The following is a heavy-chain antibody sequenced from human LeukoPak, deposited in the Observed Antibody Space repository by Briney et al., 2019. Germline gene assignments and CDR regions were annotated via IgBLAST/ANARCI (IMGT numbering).Heavy chain of an antibody. Sequence: GGSLRLSCAASGFTFKNYAMSWVRQAPGKGLEWVSGISGSGGSTYYADSVKGRFTISRDNSKNTLYLQMNSLRAEDTAVYYCAKGSVSVVVPAVIPYYWGQGTLATVSS. CDR1: GFTFKNYA. CDR3: AKGSVSVVVPAVIPYY. CDR2: ISGSGGST. V-gene: IGHV3-23*01. D-gene: IGHD2-2*01. J-gene: IGHJ4*02.